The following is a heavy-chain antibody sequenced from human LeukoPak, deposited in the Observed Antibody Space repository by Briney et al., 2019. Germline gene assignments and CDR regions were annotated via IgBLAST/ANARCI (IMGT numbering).Heavy chain of an antibody. CDR3: ATQSWVAAGDY. J-gene: IGHJ4*02. Sequence: GGSLRLSCAPSGVTFSSYGMHWVRQAPGKGLEWVAVIWYDGSNKYYADSVKGRFTISRDNSKNTLYLQMNSLRAEDTAVYYCATQSWVAAGDYWGQGTLVTVSS. V-gene: IGHV3-33*01. CDR2: IWYDGSNK. CDR1: GVTFSSYG. D-gene: IGHD2-15*01.